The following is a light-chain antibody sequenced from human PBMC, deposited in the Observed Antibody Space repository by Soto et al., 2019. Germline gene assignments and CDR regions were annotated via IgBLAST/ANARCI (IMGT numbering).Light chain of an antibody. J-gene: IGKJ3*01. CDR1: QSVSSN. CDR2: GAS. Sequence: EIVMTQSPATLSVSPGERATLSCRASQSVSSNLAWYQQKPGQAPRLLIYGASTRATGIPARFSGSGSGTEFTLTISSLQSEDFAVYYCQQYNNYPRTFGPGTKVDIK. V-gene: IGKV3D-15*01. CDR3: QQYNNYPRT.